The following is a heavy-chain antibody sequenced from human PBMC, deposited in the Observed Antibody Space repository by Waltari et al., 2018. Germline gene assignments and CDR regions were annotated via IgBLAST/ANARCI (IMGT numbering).Heavy chain of an antibody. CDR1: GGSFRGSY. J-gene: IGHJ4*02. D-gene: IGHD2-21*01. Sequence: QVQLQQWGAGLLKPSETLSLTCAVYGGSFRGSYWTWIRQPPGKGLEWIGEINHSGSTNYNPSLKSRVTISVDTSKNQFSLKLSSVTAADTAVYYCARGLPYGAQGYWGQGTLVTVSS. CDR3: ARGLPYGAQGY. CDR2: INHSGST. V-gene: IGHV4-34*01.